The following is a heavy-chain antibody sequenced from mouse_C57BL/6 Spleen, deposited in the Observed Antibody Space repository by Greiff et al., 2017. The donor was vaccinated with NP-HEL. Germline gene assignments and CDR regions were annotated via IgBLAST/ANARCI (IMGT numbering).Heavy chain of an antibody. J-gene: IGHJ2*01. Sequence: VKLQQPGAELVKPGASVKMSCKASGYTFTSYWITWVKQRPGQGLEWIGDLYPGSGSTNYNEKFKSKATLTVDTSSSTAYMQLSSLTSEDSAVYYCARRRLRREGNYFDYWGQGTTLTVSS. CDR2: LYPGSGST. CDR3: ARRRLRREGNYFDY. V-gene: IGHV1-55*01. CDR1: GYTFTSYW. D-gene: IGHD2-4*01.